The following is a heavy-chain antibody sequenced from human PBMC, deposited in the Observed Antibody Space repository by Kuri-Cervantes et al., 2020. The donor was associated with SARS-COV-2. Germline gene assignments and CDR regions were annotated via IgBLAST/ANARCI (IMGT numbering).Heavy chain of an antibody. CDR2: ISYDGSNK. J-gene: IGHJ4*02. V-gene: IGHV3-30-3*01. D-gene: IGHD6-19*01. CDR3: ASRWGIAVAGPPDY. CDR1: GFTFSSYA. Sequence: GGSLRLSCAASGFTFSSYAMHWVRQAPGKGLEWVAVISYDGSNKYYADSVKGRFTISRDNSKNTLYLQMNSLRAEDTAVYYCASRWGIAVAGPPDYWGQGALVTVSS.